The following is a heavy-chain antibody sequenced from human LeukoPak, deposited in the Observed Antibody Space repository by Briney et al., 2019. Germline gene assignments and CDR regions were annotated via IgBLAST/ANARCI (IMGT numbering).Heavy chain of an antibody. CDR1: GGSFSGYY. Sequence: SETLSLTCAVYGGSFSGYYWSWIRQPPGKGLEWIGEINHSGSTNYNPSLKSRVTISVDTSKNQFSLKLSSVTAAGTAVCYCARGTYYYDSSGYYYWGQGTLVTVSS. CDR3: ARGTYYYDSSGYYY. J-gene: IGHJ4*02. CDR2: INHSGST. D-gene: IGHD3-22*01. V-gene: IGHV4-34*01.